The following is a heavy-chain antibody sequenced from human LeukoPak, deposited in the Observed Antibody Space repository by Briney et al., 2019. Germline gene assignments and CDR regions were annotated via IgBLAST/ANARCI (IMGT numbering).Heavy chain of an antibody. CDR3: ARHEYSGSYYGLSWFDP. CDR1: GGSISSSGYY. V-gene: IGHV4-39*01. CDR2: IYYSGST. D-gene: IGHD1-26*01. J-gene: IGHJ5*02. Sequence: PSETLSLTCSVYGGSISSSGYYWGWIRQPPGKGLEWIASIYYSGSTYYNPSLKSRFTISVDTSKNQLSLKLSSLTAADTAVYYCARHEYSGSYYGLSWFDPWGQGTLVTVSS.